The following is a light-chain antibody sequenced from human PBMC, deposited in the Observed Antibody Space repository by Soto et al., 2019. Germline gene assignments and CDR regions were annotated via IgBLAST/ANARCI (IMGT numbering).Light chain of an antibody. J-gene: IGLJ2*01. CDR1: SSDVGDYNY. Sequence: QSALTQPASVSGSPGQSSTISCTGTSSDVGDYNYVSWYQQHPGKAPTLMIYDANNRPSGVSNRFTGSKSGNTASLTISGLQAEDEADYYCSSYTSSSTPRVVFGGGTKLTVL. V-gene: IGLV2-14*01. CDR2: DAN. CDR3: SSYTSSSTPRVV.